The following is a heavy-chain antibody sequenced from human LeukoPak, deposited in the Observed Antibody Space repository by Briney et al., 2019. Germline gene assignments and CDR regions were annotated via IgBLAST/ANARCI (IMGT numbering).Heavy chain of an antibody. D-gene: IGHD3-10*01. J-gene: IGHJ4*02. V-gene: IGHV3-7*01. CDR3: ARDARPNYYTSGSGI. CDR2: INQHGNEK. Sequence: GGSLRLSXATSGFTFSSYWMSWVRQAPGKGLEWVANINQHGNEKYYVDSVKGRFTISRDNAENSLYLQMNSLRAGDTAVYYCARDARPNYYTSGSGIWGQGTLVTVSS. CDR1: GFTFSSYW.